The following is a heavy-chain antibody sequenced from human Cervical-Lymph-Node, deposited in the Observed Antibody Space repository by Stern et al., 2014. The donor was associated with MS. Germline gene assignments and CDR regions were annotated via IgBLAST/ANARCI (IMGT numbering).Heavy chain of an antibody. CDR2: IYDSGTT. Sequence: QLQLQESGPGLVKPSETLSLTCTVSGDSISGYYWNWIRQPPGKGLEWIGYIYDSGTTNYNPSLKSRVTISVDTSKNQFSLRLSSVTAADTAVYYFARDSRDYFDYWGQGSLVTVSS. CDR1: GDSISGYY. V-gene: IGHV4-59*01. J-gene: IGHJ4*02. D-gene: IGHD3-10*01. CDR3: ARDSRDYFDY.